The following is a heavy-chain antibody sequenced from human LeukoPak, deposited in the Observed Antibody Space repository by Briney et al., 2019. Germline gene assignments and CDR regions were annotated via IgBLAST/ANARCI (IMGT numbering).Heavy chain of an antibody. CDR3: ARDAPDSSFDY. V-gene: IGHV4-30-2*01. D-gene: IGHD3-22*01. Sequence: SETLSLTCAVSGGSISSGGYSWSWIRQPPGKGLEWIGYIYHSGSTYYNPSLKSRVTISVDRSKNQFSLKLSSVTAADTAVYYCARDAPDSSFDYWGQGTLATVSS. CDR1: GGSISSGGYS. CDR2: IYHSGST. J-gene: IGHJ4*02.